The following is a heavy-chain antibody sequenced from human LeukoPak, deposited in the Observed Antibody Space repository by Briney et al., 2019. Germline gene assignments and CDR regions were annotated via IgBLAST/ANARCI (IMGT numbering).Heavy chain of an antibody. V-gene: IGHV3-48*01. CDR2: ITLSRSTI. D-gene: IGHD6-13*01. J-gene: IGHJ4*02. Sequence: GGSLRLSCAASGFTFSNYNMHWVRQAPGKGLEWVSYITLSRSTIYYADSVEGRFTISRDNARNSLYLQMNSLRAEDTAIYYCARETPYSHSWTDLDSWGRGTLVTVSS. CDR3: ARETPYSHSWTDLDS. CDR1: GFTFSNYN.